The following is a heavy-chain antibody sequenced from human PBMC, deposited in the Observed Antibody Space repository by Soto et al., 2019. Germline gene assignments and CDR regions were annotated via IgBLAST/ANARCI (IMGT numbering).Heavy chain of an antibody. CDR1: GGSISSYY. J-gene: IGHJ4*02. CDR3: ARREERVAIPSGY. D-gene: IGHD2-15*01. V-gene: IGHV4-59*01. Sequence: SETLSLTCTVSGGSISSYYWSWIRQPPGKGLEWIGYIYYSGSTNYNPSLKSRVTISVDTSRNQFSLKLSSVTAADTAVYYWARREERVAIPSGYWGQGTLVTVSS. CDR2: IYYSGST.